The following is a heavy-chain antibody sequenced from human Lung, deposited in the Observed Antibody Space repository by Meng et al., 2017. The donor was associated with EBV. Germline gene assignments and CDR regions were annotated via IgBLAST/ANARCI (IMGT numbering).Heavy chain of an antibody. J-gene: IGHJ4*02. CDR3: ARGRGYYGSGTYYAFDK. Sequence: QVQLVQSGAEVKKPGASVKVSCKTSGYTFSGYYMHWVRQAPGQGLEWMGRINPNSGGTDYAQKFQGRVSMTRDTSISTAYMELSRLRSDDTAVYYCARGRGYYGSGTYYAFDKWGQGTLVTVSS. CDR1: GYTFSGYY. CDR2: INPNSGGT. V-gene: IGHV1-2*06. D-gene: IGHD3-10*01.